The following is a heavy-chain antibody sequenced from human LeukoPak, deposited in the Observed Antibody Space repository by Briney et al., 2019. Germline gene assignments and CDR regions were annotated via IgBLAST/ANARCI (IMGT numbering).Heavy chain of an antibody. CDR1: GGSISSYY. J-gene: IGHJ4*02. V-gene: IGHV4-59*08. CDR2: IYYSGST. Sequence: SETLSLTCTVSGGSISSYYWSWIRQPPGKGLEWIGYIYYSGSTNYNPSLKSRVTISVDTSKNQFSLKLSSVTAADTSVYYCARYYYYGSGSYYPQPYFDYCGQGTLVTVSS. D-gene: IGHD3-10*01. CDR3: ARYYYYGSGSYYPQPYFDY.